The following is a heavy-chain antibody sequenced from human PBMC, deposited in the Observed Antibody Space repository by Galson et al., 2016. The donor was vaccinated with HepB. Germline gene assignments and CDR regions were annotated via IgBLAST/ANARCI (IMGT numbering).Heavy chain of an antibody. CDR3: ARELDHSFYFDY. Sequence: SVKVSCKASGYTFNTYNMHWVRQAPGQGLEWMGIIKPSGGNTIYAQKFQDRITITRDTSTSTVYMELISLRSEDTAVYYCARELDHSFYFDYWGQGTLLTVSS. J-gene: IGHJ4*02. CDR1: GYTFNTYN. CDR2: IKPSGGNT. V-gene: IGHV1-46*02. D-gene: IGHD1-14*01.